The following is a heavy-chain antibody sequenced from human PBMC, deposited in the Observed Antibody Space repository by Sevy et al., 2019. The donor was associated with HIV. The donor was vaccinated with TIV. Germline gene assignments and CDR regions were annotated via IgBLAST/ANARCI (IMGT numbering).Heavy chain of an antibody. CDR3: SRVVLYYDANYCDY. Sequence: GGYLRLSCAASGFSFSQYSMNWVRQAPGKGLERLSYISGTSGTIYYAASVKGRFTISRYNAKNSVYLQMNSLRDEDTAVYYCSRVVLYYDANYCDYWGQGALVTVSS. J-gene: IGHJ4*02. D-gene: IGHD3-22*01. CDR2: ISGTSGTI. CDR1: GFSFSQYS. V-gene: IGHV3-48*02.